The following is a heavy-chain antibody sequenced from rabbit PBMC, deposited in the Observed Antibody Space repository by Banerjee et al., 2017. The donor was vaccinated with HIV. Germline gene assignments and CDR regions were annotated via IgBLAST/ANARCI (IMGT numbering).Heavy chain of an antibody. CDR3: VRDQPSTSGHNL. CDR1: GFDFSNYG. J-gene: IGHJ4*01. V-gene: IGHV1S47*01. D-gene: IGHD1-1*01. Sequence: QEQLVESGGGLVQPGGSLKLYCKASGFDFSNYGVSWVRQAPGKGLEWIGYIDPFFGSTYYASWVNGRFTISSHNAQNTLYLQLNSRTAADTATYFCVRDQPSTSGHNLWGPGTLVTVS. CDR2: IDPFFGST.